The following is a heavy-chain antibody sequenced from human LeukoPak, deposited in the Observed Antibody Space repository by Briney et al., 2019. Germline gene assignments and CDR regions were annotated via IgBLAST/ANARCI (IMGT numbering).Heavy chain of an antibody. CDR2: IHYSGST. V-gene: IGHV4-59*08. CDR3: ARFSGSTWGFDL. J-gene: IGHJ4*02. D-gene: IGHD6-13*01. CDR1: GGSISGYY. Sequence: SETLSLTCTVSGGSISGYYWNWIRQTPGKGREWIAYIHYSGSTNYNPSLKSRVTISMDTSKSQFSLKLTSVAAADTAVYYCARFSGSTWGFDLWGQGTLVTVSS.